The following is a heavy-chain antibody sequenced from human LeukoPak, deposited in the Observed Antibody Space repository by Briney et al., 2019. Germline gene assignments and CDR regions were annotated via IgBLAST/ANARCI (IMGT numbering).Heavy chain of an antibody. CDR3: ARELLWFGELYYYYYYGMDV. Sequence: GASVKVSCKASGYTFTSYGISWVRQAPGQGLEWMGWISAYNGNTNYAQELQGRVTMTTDTSTSTAYMEPRSLRSDDTAVYYCARELLWFGELYYYYYYGMDVWGQGTTVTVSS. CDR1: GYTFTSYG. D-gene: IGHD3-10*01. J-gene: IGHJ6*02. V-gene: IGHV1-18*01. CDR2: ISAYNGNT.